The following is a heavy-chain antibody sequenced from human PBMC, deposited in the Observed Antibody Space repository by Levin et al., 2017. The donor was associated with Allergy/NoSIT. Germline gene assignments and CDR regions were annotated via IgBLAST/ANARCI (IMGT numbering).Heavy chain of an antibody. D-gene: IGHD2-21*02. CDR2: IYPGDSDT. Sequence: GESLKISCKGSGYSFTSYWIGWVRQMPGKGLEWMGIIYPGDSDTRYSPSFQGQVTISADKSISPAYLQWSSLKASDTAMYYCAIRGAAGDSFGYYFDYWGQGTLVTVSS. CDR1: GYSFTSYW. J-gene: IGHJ4*02. V-gene: IGHV5-51*01. CDR3: AIRGAAGDSFGYYFDY.